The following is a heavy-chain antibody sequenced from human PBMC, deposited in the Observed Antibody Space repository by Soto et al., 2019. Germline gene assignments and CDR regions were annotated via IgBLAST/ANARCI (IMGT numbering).Heavy chain of an antibody. J-gene: IGHJ5*02. D-gene: IGHD6-13*01. CDR3: ARTGIAAAGTGWFDP. Sequence: SETLSLTCTVSGGSISSSSYYRGWIRQPPGKGLEWIGSIYYSGSTYYNPSLKSRVTISVDTSKNQFSLKLSSVTAADTAVYYCARTGIAAAGTGWFDPWGQGTLVTVSS. CDR1: GGSISSSSYY. V-gene: IGHV4-39*01. CDR2: IYYSGST.